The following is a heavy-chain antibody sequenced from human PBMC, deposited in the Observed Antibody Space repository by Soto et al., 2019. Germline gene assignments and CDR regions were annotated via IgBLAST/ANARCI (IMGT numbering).Heavy chain of an antibody. CDR3: ARARYSSRWGTFDS. V-gene: IGHV1-69*01. J-gene: IGHJ4*02. Sequence: QVHLEQSGAEVKKPGTSVKVSCKASGGSFSTNEIDWVRQAPGQGLEWMGRIFPNVGTADYAEKFQGRLTIIADESTATVFMELSRLSSADTAVYFCARARYSSRWGTFDSWGQGTHVDVSS. CDR1: GGSFSTNE. CDR2: IFPNVGTA. D-gene: IGHD6-19*01.